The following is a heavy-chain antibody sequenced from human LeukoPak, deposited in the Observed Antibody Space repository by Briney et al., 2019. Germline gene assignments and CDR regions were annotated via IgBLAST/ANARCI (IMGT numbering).Heavy chain of an antibody. CDR1: GFTFSSYG. Sequence: GSLRLSCAASGFTFSSYGMHWVRQAPGKGLEWIGSIYYSGSTYYNPSLKSRVTISVDTSKNQFSLKLSSVTAADTAVYYCARDLGSSTPFDYWGQGTLVTVSS. CDR3: ARDLGSSTPFDY. CDR2: IYYSGST. V-gene: IGHV4-39*07. D-gene: IGHD2-2*01. J-gene: IGHJ4*02.